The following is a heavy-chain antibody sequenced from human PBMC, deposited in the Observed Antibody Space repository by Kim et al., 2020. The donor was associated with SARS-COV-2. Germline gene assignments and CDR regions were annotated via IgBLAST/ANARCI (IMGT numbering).Heavy chain of an antibody. V-gene: IGHV3-23*01. CDR3: AKDLDLAYCGGDCFALFDY. CDR2: ISGSGGST. CDR1: GFTFSSYA. Sequence: GGSLRLSCAASGFTFSSYAMSWVRQAPGKGLEWVSAISGSGGSTYYADSVKGRFTISRDNSKNTLYLQMNSLRAEDTAVYYCAKDLDLAYCGGDCFALFDYWGQGTLVTVSS. J-gene: IGHJ4*02. D-gene: IGHD2-21*02.